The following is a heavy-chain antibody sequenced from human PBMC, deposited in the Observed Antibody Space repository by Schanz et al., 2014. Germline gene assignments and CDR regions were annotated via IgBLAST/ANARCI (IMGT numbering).Heavy chain of an antibody. V-gene: IGHV1-69*02. D-gene: IGHD5-12*01. CDR3: ARASYSSYDLGWFDS. CDR2: IIPILDIT. Sequence: QVQLVQSGAEVKKPGSSVKVSCKASGGTFSSYTISWMRQAPGQGLEWMGRIIPILDITNYAQKFQGRVTITADKSTTTAYMELSSLRSEDTAMYYCARASYSSYDLGWFDSWGQGTLVTVSS. J-gene: IGHJ5*01. CDR1: GGTFSSYT.